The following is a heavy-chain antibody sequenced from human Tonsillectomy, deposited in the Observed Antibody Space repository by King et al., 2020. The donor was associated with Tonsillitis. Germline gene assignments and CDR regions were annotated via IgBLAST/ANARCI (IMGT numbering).Heavy chain of an antibody. CDR1: GFTFDDYA. Sequence: DVQLVESGGGLVQPGRSLRLSCAASGFTFDDYAMHWVRQAPGKGLEWVSGISWNSGSIGYADSVKGRFTISRDNAKNSLYLQMNSLRAEDTALYYCAKDKVEDYYYYGMDVWGQGTTVTVSS. CDR3: AKDKVEDYYYYGMDV. V-gene: IGHV3-9*01. J-gene: IGHJ6*02. D-gene: IGHD2-15*01. CDR2: ISWNSGSI.